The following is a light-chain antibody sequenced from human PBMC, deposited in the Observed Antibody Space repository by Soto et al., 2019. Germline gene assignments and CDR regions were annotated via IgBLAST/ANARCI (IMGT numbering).Light chain of an antibody. CDR2: AAS. V-gene: IGKV1-9*01. CDR3: QQLNSYPLT. Sequence: DIPLTQSPSFLSASVGDRVTITCRASQGISTYLAWYQQKPGKAPNLLIYAASTLQSGVPSRFSGSGSGTEFTLTISSLQPEDSATYYCQQLNSYPLTFGGGTKVEIK. CDR1: QGISTY. J-gene: IGKJ4*01.